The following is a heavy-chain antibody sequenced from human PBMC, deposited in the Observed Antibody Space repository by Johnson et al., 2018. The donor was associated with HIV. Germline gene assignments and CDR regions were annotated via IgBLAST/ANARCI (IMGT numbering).Heavy chain of an antibody. D-gene: IGHD2-2*03. CDR2: ISWDGGST. CDR3: AKDYLPDGCCAFDI. V-gene: IGHV3-43D*03. Sequence: VQLVESGGVVVQPGGSLRLSCAASGFTFDDYAMHWVRQAPGKGLEWVSLISWDGGSTYYADSVKGRFNISRDNSKNSLYLQMNSLRAEDTALYYCAKDYLPDGCCAFDIWGQGTMVTVSS. J-gene: IGHJ3*02. CDR1: GFTFDDYA.